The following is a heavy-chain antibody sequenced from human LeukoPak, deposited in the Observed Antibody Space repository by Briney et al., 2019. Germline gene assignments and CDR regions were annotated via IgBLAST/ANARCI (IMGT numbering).Heavy chain of an antibody. D-gene: IGHD6-13*01. CDR2: IDPSDSYT. Sequence: GESLKISCKGSGYIFTSYWISWVRQMPGKGLEWMGRIDPSDSYTNYSPSFQGHVTISADTSIGTAYLQWSSLKASDTAMYYCVRQRTHIAAAGIDYWGQGTLVTVSS. J-gene: IGHJ4*02. V-gene: IGHV5-10-1*01. CDR3: VRQRTHIAAAGIDY. CDR1: GYIFTSYW.